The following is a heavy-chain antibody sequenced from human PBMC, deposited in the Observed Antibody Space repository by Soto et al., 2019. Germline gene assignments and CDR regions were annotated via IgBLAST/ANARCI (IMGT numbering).Heavy chain of an antibody. V-gene: IGHV4-4*02. D-gene: IGHD3-10*01. CDR2: IYHTGGR. CDR3: ARPHSRGYYGSGSYYNWHS. Sequence: SETLSLTCFVSGDSINNTYWWSWVRQAPGKGLEWIGEIYHTGGRSYMPSLRGRITLSVDTSKNQFSLKLTSVTAADTAVYYCARPHSRGYYGSGSYYNWHSWGQGTLVTVSS. J-gene: IGHJ4*02. CDR1: GDSINNTYW.